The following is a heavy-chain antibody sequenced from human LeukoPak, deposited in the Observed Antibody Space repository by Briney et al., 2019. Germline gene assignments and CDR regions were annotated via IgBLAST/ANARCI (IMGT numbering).Heavy chain of an antibody. Sequence: GGSLRLSCAASGFTFSSYAMHWVRQAPGKGLEWVAVISYDGSNKYYADSVKGRFTISRDNSKNTLYLQMNSLRAEDTAVYYCAREKSTNGDYYSWFDPWGQGTLVTVSS. J-gene: IGHJ5*02. CDR1: GFTFSSYA. D-gene: IGHD2-21*02. V-gene: IGHV3-30-3*01. CDR3: AREKSTNGDYYSWFDP. CDR2: ISYDGSNK.